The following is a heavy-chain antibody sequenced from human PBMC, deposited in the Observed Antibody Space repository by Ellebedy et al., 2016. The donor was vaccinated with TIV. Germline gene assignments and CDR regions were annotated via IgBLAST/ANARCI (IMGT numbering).Heavy chain of an antibody. CDR2: INPSGGST. CDR1: GYTFTSYY. J-gene: IGHJ4*02. Sequence: AASVKVSCKASGYTFTSYYMHWLRQAPGQGLEWMGIINPSGGSTSYAQKLQGRVTMTRDTSTSTVYMELSSLRSEDTAVYYCARDHGYSYGYSWFDYWGQGTLVTVSS. V-gene: IGHV1-46*04. D-gene: IGHD5-18*01. CDR3: ARDHGYSYGYSWFDY.